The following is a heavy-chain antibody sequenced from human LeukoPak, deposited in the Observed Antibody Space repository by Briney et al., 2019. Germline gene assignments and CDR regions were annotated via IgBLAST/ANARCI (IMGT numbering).Heavy chain of an antibody. CDR2: IIPIFGIA. V-gene: IGHV1-69*04. D-gene: IGHD5-24*01. J-gene: IGHJ4*02. CDR1: GGTFSSYA. Sequence: GSSVKVSCTASGGTFSSYAISWVRQAPGQGLEWMGRIIPIFGIANYAQKFQGRVTITADKSTSTAYMELSSLRSEDTAVYYCARLGDGYNSGYFDYWGQGTLVTVSS. CDR3: ARLGDGYNSGYFDY.